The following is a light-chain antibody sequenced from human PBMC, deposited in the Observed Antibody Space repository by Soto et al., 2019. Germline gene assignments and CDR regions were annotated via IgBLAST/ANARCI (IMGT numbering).Light chain of an antibody. V-gene: IGLV2-14*01. CDR2: DVS. Sequence: QAVVTQPASVSGSPGQSITISCTGTSSDVGGYNYVSWYQQHPGKAPKLMIYDVSNRPSGVSNRFSGSKSGNTASLTISGLQAEDEDDYYCSSYTSSSTLVFGGGTKLTVL. J-gene: IGLJ2*01. CDR3: SSYTSSSTLV. CDR1: SSDVGGYNY.